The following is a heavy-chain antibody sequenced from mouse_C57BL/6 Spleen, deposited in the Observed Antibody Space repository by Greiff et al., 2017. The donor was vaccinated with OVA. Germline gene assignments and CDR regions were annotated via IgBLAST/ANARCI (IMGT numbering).Heavy chain of an antibody. D-gene: IGHD1-1*01. CDR1: GFTFSDYY. Sequence: DVKLVESEGGLVQPGSSMKLSCTASGFTFSDYYMAWVRQVPEKGLEWVANINYDGSSTYYLDSLKSRFIISRDNAKNILYLQMSSLKSEDTATYYCARAVLLGYYAMDYWGQGTSVTVSS. CDR2: INYDGSST. CDR3: ARAVLLGYYAMDY. J-gene: IGHJ4*01. V-gene: IGHV5-16*01.